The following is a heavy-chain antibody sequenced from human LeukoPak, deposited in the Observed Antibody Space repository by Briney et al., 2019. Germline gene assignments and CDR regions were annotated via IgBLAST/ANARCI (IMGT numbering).Heavy chain of an antibody. V-gene: IGHV1-2*02. J-gene: IGHJ4*02. Sequence: ASVKVSCKASGYTFTGYYMHWVRHAPGQGLEWMGWSNPNSGGTNYAQKFQGRVTMTRDTSISTAYMELSRLRSDDTAVYYCARAVGSSQSYYDYVWGSYRPYYFDYWGQGTLVTVSS. D-gene: IGHD3-16*02. CDR2: SNPNSGGT. CDR3: ARAVGSSQSYYDYVWGSYRPYYFDY. CDR1: GYTFTGYY.